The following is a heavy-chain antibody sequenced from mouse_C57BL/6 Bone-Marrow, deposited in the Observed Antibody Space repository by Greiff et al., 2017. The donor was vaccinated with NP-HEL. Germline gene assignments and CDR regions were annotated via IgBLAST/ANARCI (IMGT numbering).Heavy chain of an antibody. J-gene: IGHJ3*01. D-gene: IGHD1-1*01. CDR2: INPSNGGT. V-gene: IGHV1-53*01. Sequence: QVHVKQPGTELVKPGASVKLSCKASGYTFTSYWMHWVKQRPGQGLEWIGNINPSNGGTNYNEKFKSKATLTVDKSSSTAYMQLSSLTSEDSAVYYCARDYYGSSRDWFAYWGQGTLVTVSA. CDR3: ARDYYGSSRDWFAY. CDR1: GYTFTSYW.